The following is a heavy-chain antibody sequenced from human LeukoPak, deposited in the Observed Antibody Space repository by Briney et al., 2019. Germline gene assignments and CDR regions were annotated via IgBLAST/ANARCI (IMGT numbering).Heavy chain of an antibody. D-gene: IGHD3-22*01. CDR1: GFTFSSYN. Sequence: GGSLRLSCAASGFTFSSYNMNWVRQAPGKGLEWVSSTSSSSSHIYYADSVKGRFTISRDNAKNSLYLQMNSLRAEDTAVYYCARGTYYYDSSGYYYGWFDPWGQGTLVTVSS. CDR2: TSSSSSHI. J-gene: IGHJ5*02. CDR3: ARGTYYYDSSGYYYGWFDP. V-gene: IGHV3-21*01.